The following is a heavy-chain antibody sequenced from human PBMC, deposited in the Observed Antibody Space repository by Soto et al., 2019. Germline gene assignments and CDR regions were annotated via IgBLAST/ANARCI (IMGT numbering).Heavy chain of an antibody. CDR1: GGSISTTNYW. Sequence: QLQLQESGPRLVQPSETLFLTCTVSGGSISTTNYWWGWIRQPPGKGLVWVATIYSSGNTFYNPSLNSRVTISLDPSKNQFSLKLSSVTAADTAVYYCAKRNYGDPFHPWRQGALVTVSS. J-gene: IGHJ5*02. D-gene: IGHD4-17*01. CDR3: AKRNYGDPFHP. CDR2: IYSSGNT. V-gene: IGHV4-39*01.